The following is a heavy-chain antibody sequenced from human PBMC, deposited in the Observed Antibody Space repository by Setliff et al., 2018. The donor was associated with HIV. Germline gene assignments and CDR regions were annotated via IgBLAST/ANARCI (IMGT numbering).Heavy chain of an antibody. CDR3: ARGVDTIFYYFDS. CDR1: GYTFTSYA. V-gene: IGHV1-3*01. J-gene: IGHJ4*02. Sequence: ASVKVSCKASGYTFTSYAMHWVRQAPGQRLEWMGWINAGNGNTKYSQKFQGRVTITRDTSASTAYMELSSLRSEDTAVYYCARGVDTIFYYFDSWGQGTRVTVSS. D-gene: IGHD3-9*01. CDR2: INAGNGNT.